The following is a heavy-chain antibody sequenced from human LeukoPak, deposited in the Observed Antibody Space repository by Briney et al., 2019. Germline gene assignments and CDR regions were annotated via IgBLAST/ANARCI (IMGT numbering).Heavy chain of an antibody. V-gene: IGHV3-53*01. CDR3: ARHGSITMVRGKRRYYYMDV. Sequence: GGSLRLSCAASGFTVSSNYMSWVREAPGKGLGWGSVIYNGDGTYYADSVKGRFTISRDNSKNTRYLQMNSLSAEDTAVYYCARHGSITMVRGKRRYYYMDVWGKGTTVTISS. J-gene: IGHJ6*03. CDR2: IYNGDGT. D-gene: IGHD3-10*01. CDR1: GFTVSSNY.